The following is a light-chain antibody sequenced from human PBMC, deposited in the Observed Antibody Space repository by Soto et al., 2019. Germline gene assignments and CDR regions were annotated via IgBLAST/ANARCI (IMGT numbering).Light chain of an antibody. CDR1: QNVNNNY. Sequence: ELVLTQSPGTLSLSPGERATLSCRTSQNVNNNYLAWYQKKPGQAPRLLIYDASSRATGIPDRFSGSGAGTDFTLTISRLEPEDVAVYYCQQYGTSPFIFDPGTKVDIK. J-gene: IGKJ3*01. V-gene: IGKV3-20*01. CDR3: QQYGTSPFI. CDR2: DAS.